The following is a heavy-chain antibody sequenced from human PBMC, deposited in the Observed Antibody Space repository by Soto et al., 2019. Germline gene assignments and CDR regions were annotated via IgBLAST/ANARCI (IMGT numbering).Heavy chain of an antibody. CDR1: GGSISSGGYY. V-gene: IGHV4-31*03. Sequence: SETLSLTCTVSGGSISSGGYYWSWIRQHPGKGLEWIGYIYYSGSTYYNPSLKSRVTISVDTSKNQFSLKLSSVTAADTAVYYCARKEGYCSSTSCPFDPWGQGTLVTVSS. CDR3: ARKEGYCSSTSCPFDP. D-gene: IGHD2-2*01. CDR2: IYYSGST. J-gene: IGHJ5*02.